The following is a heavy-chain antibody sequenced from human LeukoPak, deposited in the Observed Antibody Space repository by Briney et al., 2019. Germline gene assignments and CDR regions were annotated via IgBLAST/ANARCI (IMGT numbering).Heavy chain of an antibody. CDR2: ISYTGSS. V-gene: IGHV4-59*12. Sequence: SETLSLTCTVSVGSISTYYWSWIRQPPGQGLEWIGHISYTGSSHYNPSLNSRVTMSVDSSKNQFSLKLSSVTAADTAVYYCARERGSGSYYLFDYWGQGTLVTVSS. D-gene: IGHD3-10*01. CDR3: ARERGSGSYYLFDY. J-gene: IGHJ4*02. CDR1: VGSISTYY.